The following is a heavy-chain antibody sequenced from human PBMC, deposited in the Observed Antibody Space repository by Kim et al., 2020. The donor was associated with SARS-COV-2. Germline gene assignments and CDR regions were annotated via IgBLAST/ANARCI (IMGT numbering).Heavy chain of an antibody. CDR2: IKPDGSAK. J-gene: IGHJ6*03. CDR1: GFTFSLVW. D-gene: IGHD2-2*01. Sequence: GGSLRLSCAASGFTFSLVWVTWVRQAPGKGLEWVAHIKPDGSAKFYVDSVKGRFTLSRDNAKNSLYLQMNSLRAEDTAVYYCARGRDFLVLPEHYYHMDVWCKGTTVTDSS. V-gene: IGHV3-7*01. CDR3: ARGRDFLVLPEHYYHMDV.